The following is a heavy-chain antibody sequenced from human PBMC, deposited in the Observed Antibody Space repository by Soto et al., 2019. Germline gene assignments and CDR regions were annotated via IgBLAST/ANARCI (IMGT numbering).Heavy chain of an antibody. J-gene: IGHJ4*02. CDR3: ARSGSGSGWL. CDR1: GGSVSSGRFY. Sequence: QVQLQESGPGLVKPSETLSLTCTVSGGSVSSGRFYWSWIRQPQGKGLEWIGYIYYSGSTKYNSSLRSRVTISVDTSKNQFSLKLTSVTAADTAVYYCARSGSGSGWLGGQGTLVTVSS. D-gene: IGHD6-19*01. CDR2: IYYSGST. V-gene: IGHV4-61*01.